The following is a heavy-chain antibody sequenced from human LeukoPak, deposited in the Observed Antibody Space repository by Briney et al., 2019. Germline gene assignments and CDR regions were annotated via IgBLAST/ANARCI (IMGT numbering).Heavy chain of an antibody. J-gene: IGHJ5*02. CDR1: GGSISSGDYY. D-gene: IGHD3-10*01. CDR3: AREHYYGSGSYYGRSGWFDP. CDR2: IYYSGST. Sequence: SQTLSLTCTVSGGSISSGDYYWSWIRQPPGKGLEWIGYIYYSGSTYYNPSLKCRVTISVDTSKNQFSLKLSSVTAADTAVYYCAREHYYGSGSYYGRSGWFDPWGQGTLVTVSS. V-gene: IGHV4-30-4*01.